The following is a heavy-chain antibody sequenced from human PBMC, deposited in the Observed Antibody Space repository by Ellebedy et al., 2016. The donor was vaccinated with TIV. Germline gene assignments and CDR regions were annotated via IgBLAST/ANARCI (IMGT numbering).Heavy chain of an antibody. J-gene: IGHJ4*02. Sequence: GESLKISCAASGFTLSSYAMSWVRQAPGKGLEWVSAISGSGGSTYYADSVKGRFTISRDNSKNTLYLQMNSLRAEDTAVYYCAKFDYGDYWGQGTLVTVSS. CDR3: AKFDYGDY. CDR2: ISGSGGST. CDR1: GFTLSSYA. V-gene: IGHV3-23*01. D-gene: IGHD3-10*01.